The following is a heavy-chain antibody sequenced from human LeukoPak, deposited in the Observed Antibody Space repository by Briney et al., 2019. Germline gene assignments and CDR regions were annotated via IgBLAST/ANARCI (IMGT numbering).Heavy chain of an antibody. J-gene: IGHJ2*01. D-gene: IGHD6-19*01. Sequence: GGSPRLSCAASGFTFSDYAMSWVRQAPGKGPEWVSGIRGSGGSTYYADSVKGRFTISRDNAKNSLYLQMNSLRAEDTAVYYCARDPSSIAVAAPGYFDLWGRGTLVTVSS. CDR2: IRGSGGST. CDR1: GFTFSDYA. CDR3: ARDPSSIAVAAPGYFDL. V-gene: IGHV3-23*01.